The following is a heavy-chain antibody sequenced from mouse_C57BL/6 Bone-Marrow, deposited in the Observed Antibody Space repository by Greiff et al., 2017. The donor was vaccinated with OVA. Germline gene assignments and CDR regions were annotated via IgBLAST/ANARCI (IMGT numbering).Heavy chain of an antibody. CDR2: ISYDGSN. D-gene: IGHD1-1*01. Sequence: EVQRVESGPGLVKPSQSLSLTCSVTGYSITSGYYWNWIRQFPGNKLEWMGYISYDGSNNYNPALKNRISITRDTSKNQFFLKLNSVTTEDTATYYCAREKIYYYGSSYGRYAMDYWGQGTSVTVSS. CDR1: GYSITSGYY. J-gene: IGHJ4*01. V-gene: IGHV3-6*01. CDR3: AREKIYYYGSSYGRYAMDY.